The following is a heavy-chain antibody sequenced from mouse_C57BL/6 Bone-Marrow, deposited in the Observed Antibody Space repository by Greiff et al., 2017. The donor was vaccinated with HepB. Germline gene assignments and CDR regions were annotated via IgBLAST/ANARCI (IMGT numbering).Heavy chain of an antibody. D-gene: IGHD2-10*02. CDR2: IDPSDSYT. Sequence: QVQLQQPGAELVRPGTSVKLSCKASGYTFTSYWMHWVKQRPGQGLEWIGVIDPSDSYTNYNQKFKGKATLTVDTSSSTAYMQLSSLTSEDSAVYYCARPRYGNYGYAMDYWGQGTSVTVSS. CDR3: ARPRYGNYGYAMDY. V-gene: IGHV1-59*01. CDR1: GYTFTSYW. J-gene: IGHJ4*01.